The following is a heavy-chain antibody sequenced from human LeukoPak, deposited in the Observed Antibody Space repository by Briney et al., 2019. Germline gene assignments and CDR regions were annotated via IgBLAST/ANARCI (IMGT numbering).Heavy chain of an antibody. Sequence: ASAKVSCKVSGYTLTELSMHWVRQAPGKGLEWMGGFDPEDGETIYAQKFQGRVTMTEDTSTDTAYMELSSLRSEDTAVYYCATDPRGYGIFDYWGQGTLVTVSS. V-gene: IGHV1-24*01. J-gene: IGHJ4*02. CDR3: ATDPRGYGIFDY. CDR2: FDPEDGET. D-gene: IGHD5-12*01. CDR1: GYTLTELS.